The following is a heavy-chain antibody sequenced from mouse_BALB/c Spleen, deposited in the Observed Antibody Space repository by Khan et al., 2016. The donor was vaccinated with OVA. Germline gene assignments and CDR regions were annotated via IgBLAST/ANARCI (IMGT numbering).Heavy chain of an antibody. V-gene: IGHV3-2*02. J-gene: IGHJ2*01. CDR2: ISYSGTT. Sequence: VQLQESGPGLVKPSQSLSLTCTVTGYSITSGYGWNWIRQFPGNKLEWMGYISYSGTTNNNPFLKSRISITRDTSKNQFFLQLNSVTTEDTATYYCARTARIKYWGQGTTLTVSS. CDR1: GYSITSGYG. CDR3: ARTARIKY. D-gene: IGHD1-2*01.